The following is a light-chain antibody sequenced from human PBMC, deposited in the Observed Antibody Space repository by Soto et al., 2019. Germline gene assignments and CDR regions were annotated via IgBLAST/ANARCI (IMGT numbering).Light chain of an antibody. J-gene: IGLJ2*01. CDR3: SSYTTRITLI. CDR1: SSDIGGYDY. Sequence: QSALTQPASVSGSPGQSITISCIGSSSDIGGYDYVSWYQQHPGKAPKLLISEVRNRPSGVSDRFTGSKSGYMASLTISGLQPEDEADYYCSSYTTRITLIFGGGTKLTVL. CDR2: EVR. V-gene: IGLV2-14*01.